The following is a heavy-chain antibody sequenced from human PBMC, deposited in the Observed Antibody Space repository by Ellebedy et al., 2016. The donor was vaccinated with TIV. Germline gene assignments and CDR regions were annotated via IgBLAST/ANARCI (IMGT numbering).Heavy chain of an antibody. V-gene: IGHV3-11*01. CDR3: AKGRAVVVPAGGRNYGMDV. CDR1: GFTFSDYY. Sequence: PGGSLRLSCAASGFTFSDYYMSWIRQAPGKGLEWVSYISSSGSSIYYADSVKSRFTISRDNAKNSLYLQMNSLRAEDTALYYCAKGRAVVVPAGGRNYGMDVWGQGTTVTVSS. D-gene: IGHD2-2*01. J-gene: IGHJ6*02. CDR2: ISSSGSSI.